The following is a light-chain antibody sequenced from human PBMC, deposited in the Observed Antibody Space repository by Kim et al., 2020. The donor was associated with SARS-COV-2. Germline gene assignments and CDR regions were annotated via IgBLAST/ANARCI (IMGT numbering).Light chain of an antibody. CDR2: LEGSGSY. Sequence: QPVLTKSSSASASLGSSVKLTCTLSSGHSSYIIAWHQQQPGKAPRYLMKLEGSGSYNKGSGVPDRFSGSSSGADRYLTISNLQSEDEADYYCETWDSNTRVYGGGTQLTFL. CDR1: SGHSSYI. CDR3: ETWDSNTRV. J-gene: IGLJ3*02. V-gene: IGLV4-60*03.